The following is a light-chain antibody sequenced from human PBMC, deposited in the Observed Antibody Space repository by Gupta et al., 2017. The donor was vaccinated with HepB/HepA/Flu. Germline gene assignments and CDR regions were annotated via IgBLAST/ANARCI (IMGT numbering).Light chain of an antibody. V-gene: IGLV2-14*01. CDR3: SSYTSSSTLYYV. Sequence: QSALTQPASVSGSPGQSITISCPGTSSDVGGYNYVSWYQQHPGKAPKLMIYDVSNRPSGVSNRFSGSKSGNTASLTISGLQAEDEADYYGSSYTSSSTLYYVFGTGTKVTVL. CDR2: DVS. J-gene: IGLJ1*01. CDR1: SSDVGGYNY.